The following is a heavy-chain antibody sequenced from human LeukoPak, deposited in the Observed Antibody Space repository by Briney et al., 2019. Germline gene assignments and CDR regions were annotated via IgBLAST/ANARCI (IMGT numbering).Heavy chain of an antibody. D-gene: IGHD3-10*01. CDR3: ARESGLPYYYYMDV. V-gene: IGHV4-4*07. Sequence: SETLSLTCTVSGGSISSYYWSWIRQPAGKGLEWIGRIYTSGSTNYNPSLKSRVTVSVDTSKNQFSLKLSSVTAADTAVYYCARESGLPYYYYMDVWGKGTTVTVSS. CDR2: IYTSGST. CDR1: GGSISSYY. J-gene: IGHJ6*03.